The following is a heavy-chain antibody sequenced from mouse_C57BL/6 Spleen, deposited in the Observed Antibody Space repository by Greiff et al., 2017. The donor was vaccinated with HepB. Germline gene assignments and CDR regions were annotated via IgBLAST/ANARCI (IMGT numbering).Heavy chain of an antibody. J-gene: IGHJ1*03. V-gene: IGHV1-18*01. D-gene: IGHD1-1*01. Sequence: VHLKQSGPELVKPGASVKLPCKASGYTFTDYYMDWVKQSHGQSLEWIGDINPNNGGTIYNQKFKGKATLTVDKSSSTAYMELRSLTSEDSAVYYCARDYVGNWYFDVWGTGTTVTVSS. CDR3: ARDYVGNWYFDV. CDR2: INPNNGGT. CDR1: GYTFTDYY.